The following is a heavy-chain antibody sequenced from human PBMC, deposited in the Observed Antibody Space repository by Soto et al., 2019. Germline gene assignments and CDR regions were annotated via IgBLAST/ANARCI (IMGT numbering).Heavy chain of an antibody. D-gene: IGHD3-10*01. CDR2: IFSNDEK. CDR1: WFSLSNEKMD. CDR3: SLFQSVDYYGRWLSLFACLLHGTFD. Sequence: GATLGNAKGRLTLKGTVCWFSLSNEKMDVSWIRQPPGKALEWLAHIFSNDEKSYSTSLKSRLTISKDTSKSQVVLTMTNMDPVDTATYYCSLFQSVDYYGRWLSLFACLLHGTFD. V-gene: IGHV2-26*01. J-gene: IGHJ2*01.